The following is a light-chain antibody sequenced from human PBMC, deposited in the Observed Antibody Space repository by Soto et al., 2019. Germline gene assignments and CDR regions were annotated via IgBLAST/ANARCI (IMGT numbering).Light chain of an antibody. CDR1: SSDVGGYNY. CDR2: EVS. J-gene: IGLJ2*01. CDR3: SSYTSSSTLL. Sequence: QSALTQPASGSGSPGQSITISCTGTSSDVGGYNYVSWYQQHPGKAPKLMIYEVSNRPSGVSNRFSGSKSGNTASLTISGRQAEDEADYYCSSYTSSSTLLFGGGTKLTVL. V-gene: IGLV2-14*01.